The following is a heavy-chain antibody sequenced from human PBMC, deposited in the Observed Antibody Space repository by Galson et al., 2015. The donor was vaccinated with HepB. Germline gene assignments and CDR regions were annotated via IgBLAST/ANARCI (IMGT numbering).Heavy chain of an antibody. CDR2: TYYRSKWYN. D-gene: IGHD1-26*01. J-gene: IGHJ6*02. V-gene: IGHV6-1*01. CDR1: GDSVSSNSAA. CDR3: ARVTGGATYYYYGMDV. Sequence: CAISGDSVSSNSAAWNWIRQSPSRGLEWLGRTYYRSKWYNDYAVSVKSRITINPDTSKNQFSLQLNSVTPEDTAVYYCARVTGGATYYYYGMDVWGQGTTVTVSS.